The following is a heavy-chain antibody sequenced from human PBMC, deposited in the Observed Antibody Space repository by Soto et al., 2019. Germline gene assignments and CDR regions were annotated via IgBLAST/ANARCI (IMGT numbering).Heavy chain of an antibody. J-gene: IGHJ3*02. D-gene: IGHD3-3*01. Sequence: LCVRYSVAYGTISSRGCSWSSIRQQPGKGLEWIGYIYHSGSTYYNPSLKSRVTISVDRSKNQFSLKLSSVTAADTVFFSCGRLHLRFHRAFDIWAQRILVTV. CDR3: GRLHLRFHRAFDI. CDR1: YGTISSRGCS. CDR2: IYHSGST. V-gene: IGHV4-30-2*01.